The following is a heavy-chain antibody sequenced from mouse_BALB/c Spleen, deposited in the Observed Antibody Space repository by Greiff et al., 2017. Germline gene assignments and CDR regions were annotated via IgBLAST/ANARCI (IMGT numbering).Heavy chain of an antibody. Sequence: QVQLKQSGPELVKPGASVKMSCKASGYTFTSYYIHWVKQRPGQGLEWIGWIFPGDGSTKYNEKFKGKATLTTDKSSSTAYMQLSRLTSEDSAVYFCARSGYDSSWFAYWGQGTLVTVSA. CDR1: GYTFTSYY. CDR2: IFPGDGST. J-gene: IGHJ3*01. D-gene: IGHD2-4*01. CDR3: ARSGYDSSWFAY. V-gene: IGHV1S56*01.